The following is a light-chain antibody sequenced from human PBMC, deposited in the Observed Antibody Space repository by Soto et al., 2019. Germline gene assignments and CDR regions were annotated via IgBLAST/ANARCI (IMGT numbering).Light chain of an antibody. CDR1: QSISSSY. CDR3: QQYVSSPWT. V-gene: IGKV3-20*01. Sequence: EIVLTQSPGTLSLSPGERATLSCRASQSISSSYLAWYQQKPGQAPRPLIYGASSRATGIPDRFSGSGSGTEFTLTISRLEPEEFAVYYCQQYVSSPWTLGQGTKV. J-gene: IGKJ1*01. CDR2: GAS.